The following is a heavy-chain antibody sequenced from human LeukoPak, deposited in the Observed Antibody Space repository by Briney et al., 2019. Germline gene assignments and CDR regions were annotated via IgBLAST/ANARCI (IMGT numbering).Heavy chain of an antibody. CDR3: ARGLYSSGYYYDAFDI. CDR2: IYSGGST. CDR1: GFTVSNNY. V-gene: IGHV3-66*01. D-gene: IGHD3-22*01. J-gene: IGHJ3*02. Sequence: GGSLRLSCAASGFTVSNNYMSWVRQAPGKGLEWVSLIYSGGSTHYTDSVKGRFNISRDNSKNTLYLQMNSLRAEDTAVYYCARGLYSSGYYYDAFDIWGQGTMVTVSS.